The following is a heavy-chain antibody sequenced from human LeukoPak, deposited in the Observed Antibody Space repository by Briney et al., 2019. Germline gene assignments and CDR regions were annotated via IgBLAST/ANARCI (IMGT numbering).Heavy chain of an antibody. CDR2: FDPEDGET. CDR1: GYTLTELS. V-gene: IGHV1-24*01. CDR3: ATDYYGSGSYNVY. Sequence: ASVKVSSKVSGYTLTELSMHWVRQAPGKGLEWMGGFDPEDGETIYAQKFQGRVTMTEDTSTDTAYMELSSLRSEDTAVYYCATDYYGSGSYNVYWGQGTLVTVSS. D-gene: IGHD3-10*01. J-gene: IGHJ4*02.